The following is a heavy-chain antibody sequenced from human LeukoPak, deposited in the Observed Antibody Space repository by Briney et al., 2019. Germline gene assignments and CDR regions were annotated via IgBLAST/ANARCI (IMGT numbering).Heavy chain of an antibody. CDR1: GFTFSDHY. V-gene: IGHV3-72*01. CDR3: TTFSDCTSSICYTNY. Sequence: GGSLRLSCAASGFTFSDHYMDWVRQAPGKGLEWVGRTRNKANSYTTEYAASVKGRFTISRDDSKNSLYLQMNSLQTEDTAVYYCTTFSDCTSSICYTNYWGQGTLVTVSS. D-gene: IGHD2-2*02. CDR2: TRNKANSYTT. J-gene: IGHJ4*02.